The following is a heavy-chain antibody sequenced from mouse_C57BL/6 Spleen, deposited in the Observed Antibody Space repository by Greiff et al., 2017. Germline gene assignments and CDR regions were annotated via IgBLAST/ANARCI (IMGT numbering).Heavy chain of an antibody. CDR3: AGEKITTVVATDYYAMDY. J-gene: IGHJ4*01. CDR1: GYTFTSYW. Sequence: QVQLQQPGAELVKPGASVKMSCKASGYTFTSYWITWVKQRPGQGLEWIGDIYPGSGSTNYNEKFKSKATLTVDTSSSTAYMQLSSLTSEDSAVYYCAGEKITTVVATDYYAMDYWGQGTSVTVSS. D-gene: IGHD1-1*01. V-gene: IGHV1-55*01. CDR2: IYPGSGST.